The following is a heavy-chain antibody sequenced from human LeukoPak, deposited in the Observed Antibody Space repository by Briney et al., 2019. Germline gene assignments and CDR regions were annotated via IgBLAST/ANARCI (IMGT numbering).Heavy chain of an antibody. Sequence: ASVKVSCKASGYTFTSYYMHWVRQAPGQGLEWMGIINPSGGSTSYAQKFQGRVTMTRDTSTSTVYMELSSLRSEDTAVYYCAKVRVVFNWNYAYYFDSWGQGTLVTVSS. V-gene: IGHV1-46*01. D-gene: IGHD1-7*01. CDR1: GYTFTSYY. CDR2: INPSGGST. CDR3: AKVRVVFNWNYAYYFDS. J-gene: IGHJ4*02.